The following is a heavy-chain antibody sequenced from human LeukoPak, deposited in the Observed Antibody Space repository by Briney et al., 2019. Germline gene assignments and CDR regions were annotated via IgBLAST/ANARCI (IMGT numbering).Heavy chain of an antibody. CDR2: ISGTGGRT. Sequence: PGGSLRLSCAASGFTFSTYAMSWVRQAPGKGLEWVSVISGTGGRTYYADYVKGRFTISRDNSKNTLYLQMNSLRAEDTAIFYCAKDPNRYCGGDCYSDYWGQGTLVTVSS. V-gene: IGHV3-23*01. D-gene: IGHD2-21*01. CDR1: GFTFSTYA. CDR3: AKDPNRYCGGDCYSDY. J-gene: IGHJ4*02.